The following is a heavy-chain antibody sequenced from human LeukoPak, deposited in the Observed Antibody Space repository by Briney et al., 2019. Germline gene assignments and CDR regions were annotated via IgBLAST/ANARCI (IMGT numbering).Heavy chain of an antibody. D-gene: IGHD6-13*01. CDR1: GFTFDDYA. Sequence: GGSLRLSCAASGFTFDDYAMHWVRQAPGKGLEWVSGISWNSGSIGYADSVKGRFTISRDNAKNSLHLQMNSQRAEDTALYYCAKDMGYSSSWLFDYWGQGTLVTVSS. J-gene: IGHJ4*02. CDR2: ISWNSGSI. V-gene: IGHV3-9*01. CDR3: AKDMGYSSSWLFDY.